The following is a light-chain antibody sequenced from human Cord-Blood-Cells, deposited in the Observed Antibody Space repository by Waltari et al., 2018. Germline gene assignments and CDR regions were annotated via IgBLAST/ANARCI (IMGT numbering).Light chain of an antibody. CDR1: SSNIGSNY. J-gene: IGLJ2*01. CDR2: RNN. V-gene: IGLV1-47*01. CDR3: AAWDDSLSGVV. Sequence: QSVLTQPPSASGTPGQRVTISCSGSSSNIGSNYVYWYQHRPGTAPKLLIYRNNQRPSGVPARFSGSKSGTSASLAISGLRSEDEADYYCAAWDDSLSGVVFGGGTKLTVL.